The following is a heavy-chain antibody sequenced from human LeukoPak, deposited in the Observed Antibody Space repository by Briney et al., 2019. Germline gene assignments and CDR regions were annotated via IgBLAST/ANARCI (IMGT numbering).Heavy chain of an antibody. J-gene: IGHJ4*02. D-gene: IGHD3-3*01. CDR1: GYTFTDYY. CDR2: INPNNGGT. Sequence: GASVNVSCKASGYTFTDYYMHWVRQAPGQGLEWMGWINPNNGGTNYEQKFQGRVTMTRDTSITTAYMELSRLRSDDTAVYYCASVYDFGSGRATDYWGQGTLVTVSS. CDR3: ASVYDFGSGRATDY. V-gene: IGHV1-2*02.